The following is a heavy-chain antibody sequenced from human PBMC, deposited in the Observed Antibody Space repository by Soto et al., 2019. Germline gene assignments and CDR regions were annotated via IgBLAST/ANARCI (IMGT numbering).Heavy chain of an antibody. CDR2: IYYSGST. CDR3: ARDCTNGVCYRGVDWFDP. J-gene: IGHJ5*02. V-gene: IGHV4-59*13. D-gene: IGHD2-8*01. CDR1: GGSISSYY. Sequence: SETLSLTCTVSGGSISSYYWSWIRQPPGKGLGWIGYIYYSGSTNYNPSLKSRVTISVDTSKNQFSLKLSSVTAADTAVYYCARDCTNGVCYRGVDWFDPWGQGTLVTVSS.